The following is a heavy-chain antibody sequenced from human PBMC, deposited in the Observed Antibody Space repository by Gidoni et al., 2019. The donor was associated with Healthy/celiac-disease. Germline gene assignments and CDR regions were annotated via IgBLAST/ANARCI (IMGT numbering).Heavy chain of an antibody. CDR3: ARGVRLIAARPYYFDY. V-gene: IGHV4-34*01. J-gene: IGHJ4*02. Sequence: QVQLQQWGAGLLKPSETLSLTCAVYGGSFSGYYWSWIRQPPGKGLEWIGEISHSGSTNYNPSLKSRVTISVDTSKNQFSLKLSSVTAADTAVYYCARGVRLIAARPYYFDYWGQGTLVTVSS. D-gene: IGHD6-6*01. CDR2: ISHSGST. CDR1: GGSFSGYY.